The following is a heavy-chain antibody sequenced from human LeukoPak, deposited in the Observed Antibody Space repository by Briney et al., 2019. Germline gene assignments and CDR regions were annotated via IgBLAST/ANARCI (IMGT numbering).Heavy chain of an antibody. CDR2: IYYSWSN. V-gene: IGHV4-31*03. CDR3: ASESPITIFGVVTSS. CDR1: GGSISSGGYY. J-gene: IGHJ4*02. D-gene: IGHD3-3*01. Sequence: KTSQTLSLTCTVSGGSISSGGYYWSWIRQHPGKGLEWIGYIYYSWSNYYNPSLKSRVTISVDTSQNQLSLKLSSVTAADTAVYYCASESPITIFGVVTSSWGKGTLVTVSS.